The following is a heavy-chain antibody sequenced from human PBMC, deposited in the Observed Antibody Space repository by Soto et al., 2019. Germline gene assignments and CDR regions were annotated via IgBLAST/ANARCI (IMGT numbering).Heavy chain of an antibody. V-gene: IGHV3-30*18. CDR1: GFTFSSYG. D-gene: IGHD3-3*01. CDR2: ISYDGSNK. Sequence: GGSLRLSCAASGFTFSSYGMHWVRQAPGKGLEWVAVISYDGSNKYYADSVKGRFTISRDNSKNTLYLQMNSLRAEDTAVYYCAKDVLRFLVRLAFYGMVVRGQRTTVTGSS. CDR3: AKDVLRFLVRLAFYGMVV. J-gene: IGHJ6*02.